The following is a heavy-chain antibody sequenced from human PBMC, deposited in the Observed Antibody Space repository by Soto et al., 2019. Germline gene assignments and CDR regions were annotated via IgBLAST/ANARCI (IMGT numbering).Heavy chain of an antibody. Sequence: GGSLRLSCAASGFTFSNAWMSWVRQAPGKGLEWVGRIKSKTDGGTTDYAAPVKGRFTISRDDSKNTLYLQMNSLKTEDTAVYYCTKLNWNDDAFDIWGQGTMVTVS. V-gene: IGHV3-15*01. CDR3: TKLNWNDDAFDI. J-gene: IGHJ3*02. D-gene: IGHD1-20*01. CDR1: GFTFSNAW. CDR2: IKSKTDGGTT.